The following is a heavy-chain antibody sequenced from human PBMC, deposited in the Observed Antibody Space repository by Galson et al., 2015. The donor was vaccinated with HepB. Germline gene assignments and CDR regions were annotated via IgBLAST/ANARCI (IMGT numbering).Heavy chain of an antibody. D-gene: IGHD6-13*01. J-gene: IGHJ3*02. V-gene: IGHV5-51*01. Sequence: QSGAEVKKPGESLKISCKGSGYSFTSYWIGWVRQMPGKGLEWMGIIYPGDSDTRYSPSFQGQVTISADKSISTAYLQWSSLKASDTAMYYCARFAPHIAVAGPLGAFDIWGQGTMVTVSS. CDR2: IYPGDSDT. CDR3: ARFAPHIAVAGPLGAFDI. CDR1: GYSFTSYW.